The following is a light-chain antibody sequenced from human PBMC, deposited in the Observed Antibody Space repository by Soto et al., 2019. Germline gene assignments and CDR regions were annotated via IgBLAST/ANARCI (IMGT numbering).Light chain of an antibody. J-gene: IGLJ1*01. Sequence: QSALTQPRSVSGSSGQSVTISCTGTSSDVGGYNYVSWYQQHPGKAPKLMIYDVSKRPSGVPDRFSGSKSGNTASLTISGLQAEDEADCYCCSYAGSYTFVFGTGTKLTVL. CDR2: DVS. CDR1: SSDVGGYNY. CDR3: CSYAGSYTFV. V-gene: IGLV2-11*01.